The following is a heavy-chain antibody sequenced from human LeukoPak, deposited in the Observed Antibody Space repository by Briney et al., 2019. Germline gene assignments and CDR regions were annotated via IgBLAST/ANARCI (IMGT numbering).Heavy chain of an antibody. D-gene: IGHD3-3*01. Sequence: PSETLSLTCTVSGGSISSYYWSWIRQPPGKGLEWIGYIYYSGSTNYNTSLKSRVTISVDTSENQFSLKLSSVTAADTAVYYCARGESTTIFGVVIPSFDCWGQGTLVTVSS. CDR2: IYYSGST. CDR1: GGSISSYY. CDR3: ARGESTTIFGVVIPSFDC. J-gene: IGHJ4*02. V-gene: IGHV4-59*01.